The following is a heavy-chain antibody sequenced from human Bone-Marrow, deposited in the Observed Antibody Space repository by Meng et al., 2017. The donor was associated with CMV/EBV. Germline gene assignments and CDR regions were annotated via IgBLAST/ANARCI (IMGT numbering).Heavy chain of an antibody. J-gene: IGHJ5*02. V-gene: IGHV3-11*01. Sequence: GESLKISCAASGFTFSDYYMSWIRQAPGKGLEWVSYISSSGSTIYYADSVKGRFTISRDNSKNTLYLQMNSLRAEDTAVYYCAKHSSSSGFDPWGQGTLVTVSS. CDR3: AKHSSSSGFDP. CDR2: ISSSGSTI. D-gene: IGHD6-13*01. CDR1: GFTFSDYY.